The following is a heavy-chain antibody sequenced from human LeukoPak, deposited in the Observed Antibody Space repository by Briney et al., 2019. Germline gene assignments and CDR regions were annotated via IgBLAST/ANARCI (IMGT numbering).Heavy chain of an antibody. CDR1: GFSLSSYS. CDR3: ARDGHGDGFLTGYSYFGMDV. V-gene: IGHV3-21*01. D-gene: IGHD3-9*01. CDR2: ITISSNFI. J-gene: IGHJ6*02. Sequence: PGGSLRLSCAASGFSLSSYSMDWVRQAPGKGLEWVSSITISSNFIYYADSVKGRFTISRENEKSSLFLKIKRLRGEDTAVYFCARDGHGDGFLTGYSYFGMDVWGQGATVTV.